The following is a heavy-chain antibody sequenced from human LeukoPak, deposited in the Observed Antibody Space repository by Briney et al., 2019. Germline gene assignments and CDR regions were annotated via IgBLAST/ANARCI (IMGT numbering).Heavy chain of an antibody. CDR3: AKGIVPAAISSAFDS. V-gene: IGHV3-23*01. Sequence: GSLRLSCAASGFTLSNYAMSWVRQAPGTGVKWVSTITDDGGRTFYPDSVKGRFTIYRDNSKNTLDLQMNSLRAEDTAVYYCAKGIVPAAISSAFDSWGQGTLVTVSS. CDR1: GFTLSNYA. J-gene: IGHJ4*02. CDR2: ITDDGGRT. D-gene: IGHD2-2*02.